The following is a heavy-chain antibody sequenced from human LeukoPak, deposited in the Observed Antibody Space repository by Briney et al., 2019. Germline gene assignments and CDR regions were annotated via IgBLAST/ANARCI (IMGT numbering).Heavy chain of an antibody. CDR3: ARTIYSSSSPSSPYYYYYYMDV. J-gene: IGHJ6*03. D-gene: IGHD6-6*01. Sequence: PSETLSLTCTVSGGSISSSSYYWGWIRQPPGKGLEWIGSIYYSGSTYYNPSLKSRVTISVDTSKNQFSLKLSSVTAADTAVYYCARTIYSSSSPSSPYYYYYYMDVWGKGTTVTVSS. CDR1: GGSISSSSYY. V-gene: IGHV4-39*07. CDR2: IYYSGST.